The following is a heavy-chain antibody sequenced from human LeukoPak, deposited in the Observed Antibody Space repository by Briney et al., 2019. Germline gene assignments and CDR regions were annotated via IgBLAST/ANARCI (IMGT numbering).Heavy chain of an antibody. D-gene: IGHD5-12*01. J-gene: IGHJ4*02. V-gene: IGHV4-59*06. CDR1: GGSISSYY. CDR2: ISYGGNT. Sequence: KTSETLSLTCTVSGGSISSYYWSWIRQPPGKGPEWIGYISYGGNTYYNPSLKSRVAISADTPKNQFSLKLSSTTAADTAVYYCARAPVATPSEFDYWGQGTLVTVSS. CDR3: ARAPVATPSEFDY.